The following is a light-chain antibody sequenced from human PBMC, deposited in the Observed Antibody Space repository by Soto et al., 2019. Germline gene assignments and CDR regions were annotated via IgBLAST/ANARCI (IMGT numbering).Light chain of an antibody. J-gene: IGKJ2*01. CDR3: QQYGSSPPYT. V-gene: IGKV3-20*01. CDR1: QSVSNNY. CDR2: GSS. Sequence: EVVLTQSPGTLSLSPGERATLSCRASQSVSNNYFAWYQQKPGQAPRLLIFGSSARATGIPDRFSSSGSATAFTLTISRLEHQDFAANYCQQYGSSPPYTFGQGTKLEIK.